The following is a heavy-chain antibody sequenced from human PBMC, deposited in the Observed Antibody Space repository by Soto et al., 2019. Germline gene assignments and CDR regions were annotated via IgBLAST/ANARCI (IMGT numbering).Heavy chain of an antibody. CDR2: ISSSSSYI. D-gene: IGHD3-9*01. CDR3: ARDRVRYYDILTGYYFDAFDI. J-gene: IGHJ3*02. Sequence: GSLRLSCAASGFTFSSYSMNWVRQAPGKGLEWVSSISSSSSYIYYADSVKGRFTISRDNAKNSLYLQMNSLRAEDTAVYYCARDRVRYYDILTGYYFDAFDIWGQGTMVTVS. V-gene: IGHV3-21*01. CDR1: GFTFSSYS.